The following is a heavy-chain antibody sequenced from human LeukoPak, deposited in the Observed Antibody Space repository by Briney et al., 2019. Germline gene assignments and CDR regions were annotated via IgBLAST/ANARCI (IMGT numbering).Heavy chain of an antibody. J-gene: IGHJ3*02. Sequence: PSETLSLTCTVSGGSISTYYWSWLRLSPGKGLEWIGYIHASGSTNHNPSLKSRVTISEDTSRNHFSLKLSSVTAADTALYYCARGFLTSDAFDIWGRGTMVTVSS. D-gene: IGHD3-9*01. CDR3: ARGFLTSDAFDI. CDR1: GGSISTYY. CDR2: IHASGST. V-gene: IGHV4-4*09.